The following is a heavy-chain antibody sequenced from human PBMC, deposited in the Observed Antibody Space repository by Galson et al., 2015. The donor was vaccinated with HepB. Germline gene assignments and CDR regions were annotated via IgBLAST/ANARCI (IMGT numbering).Heavy chain of an antibody. V-gene: IGHV1-18*01. CDR2: ISGYNGRT. Sequence: SVKVSCKAFGYTFTSNGLSWLRQAPGQGLQWTGWISGYNGRTNYAQSLQGRVTMTTDTSTNTAYMELRSLISDDPAVYYCARGRWDRSGRYYYYWGQAPLVPVPS. J-gene: IGHJ4*02. D-gene: IGHD1-26*01. CDR1: GYTFTSNG. CDR3: ARGRWDRSGRYYYY.